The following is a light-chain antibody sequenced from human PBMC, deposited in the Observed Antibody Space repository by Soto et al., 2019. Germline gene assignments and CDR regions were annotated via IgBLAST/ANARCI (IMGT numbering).Light chain of an antibody. J-gene: IGLJ1*01. CDR1: SSDVGGYNY. CDR3: SSYTSSSTYV. Sequence: QSALTQPAPVSGYPGQSITISCTGTSSDVGGYNYVSWYQQHPGEAPKLMIYDVSNRPSGVSNRFSGSKSGNTASLTISGLQAEDEADYYCSSYTSSSTYVFGSGTKVTVL. V-gene: IGLV2-14*01. CDR2: DVS.